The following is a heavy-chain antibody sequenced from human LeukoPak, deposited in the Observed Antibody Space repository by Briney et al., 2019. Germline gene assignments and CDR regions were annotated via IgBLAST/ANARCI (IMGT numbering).Heavy chain of an antibody. D-gene: IGHD3-10*02. V-gene: IGHV3-23*01. CDR1: GFNFGSYS. CDR3: VKDVLFAVGDAFDI. Sequence: GGSLRLSCAASGFNFGSYSMTWVRQAPGKGLEWVSVMSADSATTFYADSVKGRFTISRDNAKNTVFLQMSSLRAEDTALYYCVKDVLFAVGDAFDIWGQGTMVTVSS. J-gene: IGHJ3*02. CDR2: MSADSATT.